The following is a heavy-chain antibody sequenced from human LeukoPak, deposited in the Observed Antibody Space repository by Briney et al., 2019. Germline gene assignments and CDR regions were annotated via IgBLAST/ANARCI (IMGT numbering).Heavy chain of an antibody. CDR2: INSDGTST. J-gene: IGHJ4*02. CDR3: ARTLTTTYS. Sequence: GGSLRLFCAASGFTFSTSWMHWVRRAPGKGLVWVSRINSDGTSTIYADSVKGRFTISRDNAKNSLYLQMNSLRVEDTAVYYCARTLTTTYSWGQGTLVTVSS. CDR1: GFTFSTSW. D-gene: IGHD4-17*01. V-gene: IGHV3-74*01.